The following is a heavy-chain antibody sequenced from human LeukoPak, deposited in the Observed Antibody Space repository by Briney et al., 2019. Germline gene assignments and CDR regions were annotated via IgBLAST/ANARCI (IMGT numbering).Heavy chain of an antibody. D-gene: IGHD2-2*01. Sequence: GAPVKVSCKASGGTFSSYAISWVRQAPGQGLEWMGGIIPIFGTANYAQKFQGRVTITADESTSTAYMELSSLRSEDTAVYYCARDQGHDGIVVVPAARGFGYWGQGTLVTVSS. CDR3: ARDQGHDGIVVVPAARGFGY. J-gene: IGHJ4*02. CDR1: GGTFSSYA. V-gene: IGHV1-69*13. CDR2: IIPIFGTA.